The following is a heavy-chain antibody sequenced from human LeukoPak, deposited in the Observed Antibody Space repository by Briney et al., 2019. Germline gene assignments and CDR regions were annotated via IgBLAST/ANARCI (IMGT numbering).Heavy chain of an antibody. D-gene: IGHD3-16*01. J-gene: IGHJ4*02. CDR2: VYHSGST. CDR3: ARRLGRPNTDIDY. CDR1: GYSISSGYY. Sequence: SETLSLTCAVSGYSISSGYYWGWIRQPPGKGLEWIGSVYHSGSTYYNPSLKSRVTISVDTSKDQFSLRLSSVTAADTAVYYCARRLGRPNTDIDYWGQGTLVTVSS. V-gene: IGHV4-38-2*01.